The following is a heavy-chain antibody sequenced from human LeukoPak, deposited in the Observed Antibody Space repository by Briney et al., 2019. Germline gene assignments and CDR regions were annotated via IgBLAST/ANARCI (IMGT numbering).Heavy chain of an antibody. CDR2: IDPSDSYN. V-gene: IGHV5-10-1*01. Sequence: PGESLKICCKGSGYSFTSYWISWVRQMPGKGLEWMGRIDPSDSYNNYRPSFQGHVTISAEKSISTAYLQWPSLKASDTAMYYCARLRVRGVIGAFDIWGQGTMVTVSS. D-gene: IGHD3-10*01. CDR3: ARLRVRGVIGAFDI. CDR1: GYSFTSYW. J-gene: IGHJ3*02.